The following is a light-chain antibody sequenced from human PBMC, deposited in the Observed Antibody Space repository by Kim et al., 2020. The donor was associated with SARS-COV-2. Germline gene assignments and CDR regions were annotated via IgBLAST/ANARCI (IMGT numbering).Light chain of an antibody. CDR3: QQDESPPMYT. CDR2: GAS. CDR1: QSVSSSY. J-gene: IGKJ2*01. V-gene: IGKV3-20*01. Sequence: SPGETATPSCRANQSVSSSYLAWYQQKPGQAPRLLIYGASSRATGIPDRFSGSGSGTDFTLTISRLEPEDFAVYYCQQDESPPMYTFGQGTKVDI.